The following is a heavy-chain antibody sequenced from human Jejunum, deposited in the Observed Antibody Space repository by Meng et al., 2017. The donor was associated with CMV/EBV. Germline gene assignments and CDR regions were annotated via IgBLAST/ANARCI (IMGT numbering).Heavy chain of an antibody. CDR2: ISSNTGTP. D-gene: IGHD2/OR15-2a*01. Sequence: QVQLWQSGPELKKPGASVQVSCKASGYTFSTDTINWVRQAHGRGLEWMGWISSNTGTPTYTQGFTGRFVFSLDTSVSTAYLQISSLKAEDTAVYYCARGGNFDPWGQGTLVTVSS. CDR1: GYTFSTDT. J-gene: IGHJ5*02. V-gene: IGHV7-4-1*02. CDR3: ARGGNFDP.